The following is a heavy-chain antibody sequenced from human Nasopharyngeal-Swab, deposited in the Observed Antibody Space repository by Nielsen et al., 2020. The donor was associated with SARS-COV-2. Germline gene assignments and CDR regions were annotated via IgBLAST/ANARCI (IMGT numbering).Heavy chain of an antibody. D-gene: IGHD4-17*01. V-gene: IGHV3-7*01. CDR2: IKQDGSEK. CDR3: ARDYGDYGNYYYGMDV. Sequence: GESLTISCAASGFTFSSYWMSWARPPPGKGLEWVANIKQDGSEKYYVDSVKGRFTISRDNAKNSLYLQMNSLRAEDTAVYYCARDYGDYGNYYYGMDVWGQGTTVTVAS. J-gene: IGHJ6*02. CDR1: GFTFSSYW.